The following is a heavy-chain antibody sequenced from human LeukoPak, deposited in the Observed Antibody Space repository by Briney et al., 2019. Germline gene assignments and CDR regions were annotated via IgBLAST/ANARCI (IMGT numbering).Heavy chain of an antibody. CDR1: GFTFSSYA. D-gene: IGHD6-13*01. CDR2: ISYDGSNK. CDR3: ARTYSSSWYYFDY. Sequence: GGSLRLSCAASGFTFSSYAMHWVRQAPGKGLEWVAVISYDGSNKYYADSVKGRFTISRENAKNSLYLQMNSLRAGDTAVYYCARTYSSSWYYFDYWGQGTLVTVSS. V-gene: IGHV3-30*14. J-gene: IGHJ4*02.